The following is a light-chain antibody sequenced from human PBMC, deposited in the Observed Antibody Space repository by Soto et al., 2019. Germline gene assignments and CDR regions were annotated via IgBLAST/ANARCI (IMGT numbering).Light chain of an antibody. J-gene: IGLJ2*01. CDR2: EVS. V-gene: IGLV2-18*02. CDR3: SSYTSSNTVL. Sequence: QSVLTQPPSVSGSPGQSVTISCTGTSSDVGSYNRVSWYQQAPGTAPKLIIYEVSNRPSGVPDRFSGSKSGSTASLTISGLQAEDEAAYYCSSYTSSNTVLFGGGTKLTV. CDR1: SSDVGSYNR.